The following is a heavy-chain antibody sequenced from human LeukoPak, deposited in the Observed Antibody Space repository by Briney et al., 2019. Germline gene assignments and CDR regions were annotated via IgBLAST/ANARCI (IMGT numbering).Heavy chain of an antibody. V-gene: IGHV1-3*01. CDR1: GYSFTSYA. D-gene: IGHD6-19*01. CDR3: ARDLGIAVAGGAFDI. CDR2: INAGNGNT. Sequence: ASVKVSCKAAGYSFTSYAMHWVRQAPGQGLEWMGWINAGNGNTKYSQKFQGGVTITRDTSASTAYMELRSLRSEDTAVYYCARDLGIAVAGGAFDIWGQGTMVTVSS. J-gene: IGHJ3*02.